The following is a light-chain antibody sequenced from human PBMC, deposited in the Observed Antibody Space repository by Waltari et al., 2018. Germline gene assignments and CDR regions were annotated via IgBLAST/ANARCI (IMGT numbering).Light chain of an antibody. J-gene: IGKJ1*01. CDR2: AES. Sequence: DIQMTQSPSSLSASVGDRVTITCRASQSISGYLNWYQQKPGKAPKLLIYAESSLQSGVPSRFSGSGSGTDFTLTISSLQPEDFATYYCQQSYSTLTWTFGQGTKVEIK. CDR3: QQSYSTLTWT. V-gene: IGKV1-39*01. CDR1: QSISGY.